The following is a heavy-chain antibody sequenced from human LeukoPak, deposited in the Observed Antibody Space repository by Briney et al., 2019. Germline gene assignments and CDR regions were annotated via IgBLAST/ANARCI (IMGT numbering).Heavy chain of an antibody. CDR2: ISSSSSYI. CDR1: GFTFSSYS. J-gene: IGHJ4*02. D-gene: IGHD3-22*01. Sequence: GGSLRLSRAASGFTFSSYSMNWVRQAPGKGLEWVSSISSSSSYIYYADSVKGRFTISRDNAKNSLYLQMNSLRAEDMAVYYCAREAYDSSGVDYWGQGTLVTVPS. V-gene: IGHV3-21*01. CDR3: AREAYDSSGVDY.